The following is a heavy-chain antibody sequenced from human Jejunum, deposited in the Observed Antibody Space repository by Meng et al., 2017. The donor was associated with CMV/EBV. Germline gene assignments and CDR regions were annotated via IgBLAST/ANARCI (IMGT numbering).Heavy chain of an antibody. J-gene: IGHJ4*02. CDR1: FPFSAYA. V-gene: IGHV3-30-3*01. CDR2: ISYDGSNK. Sequence: FPFSAYAMRWVRQAPGKGLEWVAVISYDGSNKYYADSVKGRFTISRDNSKNTLYLQMNSLRAEDTAVYYCASPPRAYYDFWTGQDSWGQGALVTVSS. CDR3: ASPPRAYYDFWTGQDS. D-gene: IGHD3-3*01.